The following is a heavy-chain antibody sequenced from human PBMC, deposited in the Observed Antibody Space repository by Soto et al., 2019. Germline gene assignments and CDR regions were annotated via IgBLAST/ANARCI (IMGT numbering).Heavy chain of an antibody. CDR1: GFTFSGSA. CDR2: IRSKANSYAT. J-gene: IGHJ3*02. Sequence: PGGSLRLSCAASGFTFSGSAMHWVRQASGKGLEWVGRIRSKANSYATAYAASVKGRFTISRDDSKNTAYLQMNSLKTEDTAVYYCTRHPPGYYDILTGYDDALDIWGQGTMVTVSS. V-gene: IGHV3-73*01. CDR3: TRHPPGYYDILTGYDDALDI. D-gene: IGHD3-9*01.